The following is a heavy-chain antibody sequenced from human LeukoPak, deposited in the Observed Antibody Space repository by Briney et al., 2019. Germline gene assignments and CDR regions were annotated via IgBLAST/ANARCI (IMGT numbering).Heavy chain of an antibody. V-gene: IGHV3-30*02. CDR3: AKTYYYDSSSYYDQGLYFDY. J-gene: IGHJ4*02. CDR2: IRYDGSNK. Sequence: GGSLRLSCAASGFTFSSDGMHWVRQAPGKGLEWVAFIRYDGSNKYYADSVKGRFTISRDNSKNTLYLQMNSLRAEDTAVYYCAKTYYYDSSSYYDQGLYFDYWGQGTLVTVSS. CDR1: GFTFSSDG. D-gene: IGHD3-22*01.